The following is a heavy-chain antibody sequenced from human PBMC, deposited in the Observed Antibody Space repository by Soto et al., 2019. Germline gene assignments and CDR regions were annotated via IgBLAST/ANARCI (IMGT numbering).Heavy chain of an antibody. D-gene: IGHD3-3*01. CDR2: ISYDGSNK. CDR1: GFTFSSYG. Sequence: QVQLVESGGGVVQPGRSLRLSCAASGFTFSSYGMHWVRQAPGKGLEWVAVISYDGSNKYYADSVKGRFTISRDNSKNTLYLQMNSLRAEDTAVYYCAKDVLRFLEWLAFYGMDVWGQGTTVTDS. CDR3: AKDVLRFLEWLAFYGMDV. V-gene: IGHV3-30*18. J-gene: IGHJ6*02.